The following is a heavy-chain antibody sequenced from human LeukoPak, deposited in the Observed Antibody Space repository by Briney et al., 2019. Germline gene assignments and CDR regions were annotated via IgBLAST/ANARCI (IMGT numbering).Heavy chain of an antibody. CDR3: ARRLSRFPYSIDV. CDR1: GGSISSYY. D-gene: IGHD2/OR15-2a*01. V-gene: IGHV4-4*07. J-gene: IGHJ6*02. CDR2: ISASGNT. Sequence: SETLSLTCTVSGGSISSYYWSWIRQPAGKGLEWIGRISASGNTNYNPSLKSRVTMSVDTSKNQFSLKLSSVTAADTAVYYCARRLSRFPYSIDVWGQGTTVTVSS.